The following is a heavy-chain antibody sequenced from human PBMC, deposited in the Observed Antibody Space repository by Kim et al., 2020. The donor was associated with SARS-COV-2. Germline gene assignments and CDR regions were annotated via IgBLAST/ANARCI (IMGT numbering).Heavy chain of an antibody. CDR2: ISSSGSTI. V-gene: IGHV3-11*01. CDR3: ATRAGSSARSSGWDYFDY. D-gene: IGHD6-19*01. J-gene: IGHJ4*02. Sequence: GGSLRLSCAASGFTFSDYYMSWIRQAPGKGLEWVSYISSSGSTIYYADSVKGRFTISRDNAKNSLYLQMNSLRAEDTAVYYCATRAGSSARSSGWDYFDYWGQGTLVTVSS. CDR1: GFTFSDYY.